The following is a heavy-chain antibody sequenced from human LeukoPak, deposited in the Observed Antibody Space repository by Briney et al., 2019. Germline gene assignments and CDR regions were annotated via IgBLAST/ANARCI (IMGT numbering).Heavy chain of an antibody. J-gene: IGHJ5*02. CDR3: ARAGMVRGVIIPWFDP. CDR1: GFTFSSYE. D-gene: IGHD3-10*01. Sequence: GGSLRLSCAASGFTFSSYEMNGVRQAPGKGLEWVSYISSSGSTIYYADSVKGRFTISRDNAKNSLYLQMNSLRAEDTAVYYCARAGMVRGVIIPWFDPWGQGTLVTVSS. V-gene: IGHV3-48*03. CDR2: ISSSGSTI.